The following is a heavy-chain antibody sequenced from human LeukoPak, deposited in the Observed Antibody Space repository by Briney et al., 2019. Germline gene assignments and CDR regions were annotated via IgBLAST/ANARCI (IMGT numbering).Heavy chain of an antibody. CDR3: ARAAADNYYYYYYMDV. D-gene: IGHD6-13*01. Sequence: SETLSLTCTVSGGSISSYYWSWIRQPPGKGLEWIGYIYYSGSTNYNPSLKSRVTISVDTSKNQFSLKLSSVTTADTTVYYCARAAADNYYYYYYMDVWGKGTTVTISS. CDR1: GGSISSYY. J-gene: IGHJ6*03. CDR2: IYYSGST. V-gene: IGHV4-59*01.